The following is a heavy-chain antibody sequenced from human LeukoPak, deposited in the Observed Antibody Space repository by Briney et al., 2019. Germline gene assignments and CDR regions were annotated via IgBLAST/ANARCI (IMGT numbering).Heavy chain of an antibody. D-gene: IGHD3-9*01. J-gene: IGHJ3*02. CDR2: VSRGGSPI. CDR1: GFTFSSYE. V-gene: IGHV3-48*03. Sequence: GGSLRLSCAASGFTFSSYEMNWVRQAPGKGLEWVSSVSRGGSPIFYADSVRGRFTISRDNARNSLYLQMNSLRAEDTAVYYCARELRTPYDILGRGNAFDIWGQGTMVTVSS. CDR3: ARELRTPYDILGRGNAFDI.